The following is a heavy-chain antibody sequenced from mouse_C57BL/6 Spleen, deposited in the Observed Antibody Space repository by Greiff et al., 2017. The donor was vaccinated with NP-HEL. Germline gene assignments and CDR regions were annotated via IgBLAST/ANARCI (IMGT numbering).Heavy chain of an antibody. CDR2: INPSNGGT. D-gene: IGHD1-1*01. J-gene: IGHJ1*03. Sequence: QVQLQQSGTELVKPGASVKLSCKASGYTFTSYWMHWVKQRPGQGLEWIGNINPSNGGTNYNEKFKSKATLTVDKSSSTAYMQLSSLTSEDSAVYYCARIPYYYGSSYWYFDVWGTGTTVTVPS. CDR3: ARIPYYYGSSYWYFDV. V-gene: IGHV1-53*01. CDR1: GYTFTSYW.